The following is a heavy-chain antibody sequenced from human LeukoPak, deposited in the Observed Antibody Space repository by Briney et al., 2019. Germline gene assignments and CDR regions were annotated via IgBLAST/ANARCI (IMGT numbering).Heavy chain of an antibody. J-gene: IGHJ6*02. V-gene: IGHV3-30*03. CDR1: GFTFSSYG. Sequence: PGGSLRLSCAASGFTFSSYGTHWVRQAPGKGLEWVAVISYDGSNKYYADSVKGRFTISRDNSKNTLYLQMNSLRAEDTAVYYCASAGYSETYYYYYGMDVWGQGTTVTVSS. D-gene: IGHD6-13*01. CDR2: ISYDGSNK. CDR3: ASAGYSETYYYYYGMDV.